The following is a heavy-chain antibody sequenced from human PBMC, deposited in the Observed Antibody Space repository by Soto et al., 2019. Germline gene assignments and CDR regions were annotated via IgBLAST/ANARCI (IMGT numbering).Heavy chain of an antibody. V-gene: IGHV2-5*02. Sequence: QITLKESGPTLVKPTQTLTLTCTFSGFSLSTSGVGVGWIRQPPGKALEWLALIYWDDDKRYSPSLKSRLTTTKATSKNQVVLTMTNIDPVDTATYYCAHSSSVYYYGTVQRFDYWGQGTLVTVSS. D-gene: IGHD3-22*01. J-gene: IGHJ4*02. CDR2: IYWDDDK. CDR1: GFSLSTSGVG. CDR3: AHSSSVYYYGTVQRFDY.